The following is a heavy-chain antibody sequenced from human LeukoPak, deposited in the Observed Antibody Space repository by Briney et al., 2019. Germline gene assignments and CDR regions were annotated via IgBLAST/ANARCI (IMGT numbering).Heavy chain of an antibody. CDR2: ISHDGNDK. D-gene: IGHD4-17*01. CDR3: AKSKTYGDFGYFDY. J-gene: IGHJ4*02. V-gene: IGHV3-30*18. Sequence: GGSLRLSCAASGFPFSSYGMNWVRQAPGQGLEWVAFISHDGNDKDYADSVKGRFTISRDNSKNTLYVQMSSLRAEDTAMYYCAKSKTYGDFGYFDYWGQGILVTVSS. CDR1: GFPFSSYG.